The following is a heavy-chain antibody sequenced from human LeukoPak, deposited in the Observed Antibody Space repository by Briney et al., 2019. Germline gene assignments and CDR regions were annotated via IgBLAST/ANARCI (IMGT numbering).Heavy chain of an antibody. J-gene: IGHJ4*02. CDR3: AKWGDYDVLTGYYVSHY. V-gene: IGHV3-23*01. CDR1: GFTFSNYA. D-gene: IGHD3-9*01. CDR2: ITGSGGNT. Sequence: GGSLRLSCAASGFTFSNYAMSWVRQAPGKGLDWVSAITGSGGNTYYADSVKGRFTISRDNSKNTLYLQMNSLRAEDTAVYYCAKWGDYDVLTGYYVSHYWGQGALVTVSS.